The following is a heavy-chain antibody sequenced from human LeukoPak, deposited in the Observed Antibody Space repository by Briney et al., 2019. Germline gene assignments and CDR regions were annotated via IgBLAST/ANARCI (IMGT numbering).Heavy chain of an antibody. CDR1: GLTFNNYA. Sequence: GGSLRPSCAASGLTFNNYATSWVRQAPGKGLEWLSAISGSGGSTYYAESVKGRFTISRDNSKNTLYLQMNSLRDEDTAEYYCATLYSRWSYYFAYWGQGPLVTVSS. D-gene: IGHD6-13*01. J-gene: IGHJ4*02. CDR2: ISGSGGST. CDR3: ATLYSRWSYYFAY. V-gene: IGHV3-23*01.